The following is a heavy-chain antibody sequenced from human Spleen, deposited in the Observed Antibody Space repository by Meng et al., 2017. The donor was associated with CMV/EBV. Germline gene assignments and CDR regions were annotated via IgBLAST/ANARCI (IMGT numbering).Heavy chain of an antibody. CDR3: VTYDADIVLGPFDI. J-gene: IGHJ3*02. D-gene: IGHD2-8*02. CDR1: GFSFSEYL. CDR2: IERDGSEK. Sequence: GESLKISCAAPGFSFSEYLMSWVRQGPGKGLEWVANIERDGSEKYYVDSVKGRFTISRDNAKNSLYLQMKSLRAEDTAVSYCVTYDADIVLGPFDIWCQGTVVTVSS. V-gene: IGHV3-7*01.